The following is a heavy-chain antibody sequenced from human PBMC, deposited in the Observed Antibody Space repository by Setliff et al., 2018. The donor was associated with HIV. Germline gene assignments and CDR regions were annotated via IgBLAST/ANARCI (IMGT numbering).Heavy chain of an antibody. V-gene: IGHV4-34*01. CDR1: GGSFSGYY. Sequence: PSETLSLTCAVYGGSFSGYYWSWIRQPPGKGLEWIGEINHSGSTNYNPSLKSRVTISIDTSNNQISLELSSVTASDTAVYRCASLYYSSSWTSYFDSWGQGTLVTVSS. J-gene: IGHJ4*02. CDR2: INHSGST. CDR3: ASLYYSSSWTSYFDS. D-gene: IGHD6-13*01.